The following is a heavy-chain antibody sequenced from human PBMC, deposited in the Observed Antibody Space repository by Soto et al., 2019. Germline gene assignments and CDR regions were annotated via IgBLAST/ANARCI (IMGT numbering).Heavy chain of an antibody. Sequence: GGSLGLSCEASGFTFSTYAMSWVRQTPGKGLEWVSSFSGSGSRTYYTDSLKGRFTIFRDNSKNTLYLQMTSLRAEDTAVYYCAKAVMQLWLPYYFDYWGQGIVVTVSS. J-gene: IGHJ4*02. V-gene: IGHV3-23*01. CDR1: GFTFSTYA. D-gene: IGHD5-18*01. CDR2: FSGSGSRT. CDR3: AKAVMQLWLPYYFDY.